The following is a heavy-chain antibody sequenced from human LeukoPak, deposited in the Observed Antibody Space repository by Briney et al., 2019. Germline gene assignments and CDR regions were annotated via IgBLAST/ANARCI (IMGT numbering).Heavy chain of an antibody. J-gene: IGHJ4*01. V-gene: IGHV3-7*01. Sequence: GGSLRLSCAGSGFNLRDHWMSWLRQAPEKGPEWVAHIKPDEREKYYMDSVKGRFIISRGDARNSVSLQMNSLRAEDTAVYYCAGSFGDVKNFWGQGTLVTVSS. CDR2: IKPDEREK. D-gene: IGHD3-10*01. CDR3: AGSFGDVKNF. CDR1: GFNLRDHW.